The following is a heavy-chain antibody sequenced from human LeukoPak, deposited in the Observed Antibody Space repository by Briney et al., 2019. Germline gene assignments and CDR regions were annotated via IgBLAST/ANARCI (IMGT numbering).Heavy chain of an antibody. Sequence: SETLSLTCTVSGGSISSSSYYWGWIRQPPGKGLEWIGSIYYSGSTYYNPSLKSRVTISVDTSKNQFSLKLSSVTAADTAVYYCACFTVVVIAQNDYWGQGTLVTVSS. CDR2: IYYSGST. J-gene: IGHJ4*02. CDR3: ACFTVVVIAQNDY. D-gene: IGHD2-21*01. CDR1: GGSISSSSYY. V-gene: IGHV4-39*01.